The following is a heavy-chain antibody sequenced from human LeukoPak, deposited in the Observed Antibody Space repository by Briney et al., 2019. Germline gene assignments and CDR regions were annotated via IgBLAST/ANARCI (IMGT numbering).Heavy chain of an antibody. D-gene: IGHD3-22*01. Sequence: GGSQRLSCAASGFTFSSYSMNWVRQAPGKGLEWVSSISSSSSYIYYADSVKGRFTISRGNAKNSLYLQMDGLRAEDTAFYYCARTGREDYASSGYYPFDYWGQGILVTVSS. V-gene: IGHV3-21*04. CDR2: ISSSSSYI. J-gene: IGHJ4*02. CDR3: ARTGREDYASSGYYPFDY. CDR1: GFTFSSYS.